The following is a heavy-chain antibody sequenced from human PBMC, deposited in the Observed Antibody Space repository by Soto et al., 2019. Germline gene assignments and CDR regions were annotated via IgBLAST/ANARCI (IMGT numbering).Heavy chain of an antibody. J-gene: IGHJ4*02. D-gene: IGHD2-15*01. CDR2: ISSSSNYI. Sequence: PGGSLRRSCAASGFTLRSYSLHWVRQAPGKGLEWVSSISSSSNYIYYADSVKGRFTISRDNAKNSVYLQMNSLRAEDTAVYYCAGQALGVSATFHFDSGGPGTQVTVSS. CDR3: AGQALGVSATFHFDS. V-gene: IGHV3-21*01. CDR1: GFTLRSYS.